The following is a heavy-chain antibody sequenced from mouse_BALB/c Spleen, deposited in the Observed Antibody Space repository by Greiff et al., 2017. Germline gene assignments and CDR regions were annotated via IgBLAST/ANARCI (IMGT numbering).Heavy chain of an antibody. V-gene: IGHV5-12-2*01. J-gene: IGHJ4*01. CDR1: GFTFSSYT. CDR3: ARHPPYYYGSSYYYAMDY. D-gene: IGHD1-1*01. Sequence: EVKLMESGGGLVQPGGSLKLSCAASGFTFSSYTMSWVRQTPEKRLEWVAYISNGGGSTYYPDTVKGRFTISRDNAKNTLYLQMSSLKSEDTAMYYCARHPPYYYGSSYYYAMDYWGQGTSVTVSS. CDR2: ISNGGGST.